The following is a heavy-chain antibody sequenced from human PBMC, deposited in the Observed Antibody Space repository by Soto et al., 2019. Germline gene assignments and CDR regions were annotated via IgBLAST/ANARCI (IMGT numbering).Heavy chain of an antibody. CDR1: GFTFNNYA. Sequence: EVQLLESGGGLVQPGGSLRLSCAASGFTFNNYAMGWVRQAPGKGLEWVSAITGSGGDTYYLDSVKGRFTISRDNSENTLFLQVNSLRAEDTAIYYCAKLGSSAWSPHYYFDYWGQGTLVTVSS. CDR2: ITGSGGDT. CDR3: AKLGSSAWSPHYYFDY. J-gene: IGHJ4*02. V-gene: IGHV3-23*01. D-gene: IGHD3-10*01.